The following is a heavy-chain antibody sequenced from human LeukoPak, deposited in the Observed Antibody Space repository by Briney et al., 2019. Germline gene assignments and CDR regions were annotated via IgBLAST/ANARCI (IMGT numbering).Heavy chain of an antibody. CDR2: ISGSGGST. J-gene: IGHJ4*02. D-gene: IGHD5-18*01. V-gene: IGHV3-23*01. CDR3: ANSGYSYGVWYFDY. CDR1: GFTFSSYA. Sequence: PGGSLRLSCAASGFTFSSYAMSWVRQAPGKGLEWVSAISGSGGSTYYADSVKGRSTISRDNSKNTLYLQMNSLRAEDTAVYYCANSGYSYGVWYFDYWGQGTLVTVSS.